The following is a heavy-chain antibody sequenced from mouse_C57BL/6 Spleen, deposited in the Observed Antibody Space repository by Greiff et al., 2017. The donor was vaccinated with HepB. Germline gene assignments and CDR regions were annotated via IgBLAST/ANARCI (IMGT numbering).Heavy chain of an antibody. Sequence: EVQLVESGGDLVKPGGSLKLSCAASGFTFSSYGMSWVRQTPDKRLEWVATISSGGSYTYYPDSVKGRFTISRDNAKNTLYLQMSSLKSEDTAMYYCARHGSSYRWYFDVWGTGTTVTVSS. J-gene: IGHJ1*03. CDR1: GFTFSSYG. V-gene: IGHV5-6*01. CDR2: ISSGGSYT. D-gene: IGHD1-1*01. CDR3: ARHGSSYRWYFDV.